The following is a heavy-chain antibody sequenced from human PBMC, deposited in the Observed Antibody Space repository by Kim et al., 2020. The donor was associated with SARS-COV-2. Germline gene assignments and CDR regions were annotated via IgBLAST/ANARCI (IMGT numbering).Heavy chain of an antibody. D-gene: IGHD6-13*01. J-gene: IGHJ4*02. Sequence: SNPSLESRVTISVDTSKNQFSLKLSSVTAADTAVYYCASYGIAAAGGEDYWGQGTLVTVSS. V-gene: IGHV4-30-2*05. CDR3: ASYGIAAAGGEDY.